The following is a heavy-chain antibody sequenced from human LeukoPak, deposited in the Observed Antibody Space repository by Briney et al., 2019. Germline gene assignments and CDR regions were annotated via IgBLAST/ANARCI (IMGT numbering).Heavy chain of an antibody. Sequence: GGSLRLSCAASGFTFSSYWMSWVRQAPGKGLEWVANIKQDGSEKYYVDSVKGRLTISRDNAKNSLYLQMNSLRAEDTAVYYCAREVPYGSGSFFDYWGQGTLVTVSS. CDR1: GFTFSSYW. J-gene: IGHJ4*02. CDR2: IKQDGSEK. D-gene: IGHD3-10*01. V-gene: IGHV3-7*03. CDR3: AREVPYGSGSFFDY.